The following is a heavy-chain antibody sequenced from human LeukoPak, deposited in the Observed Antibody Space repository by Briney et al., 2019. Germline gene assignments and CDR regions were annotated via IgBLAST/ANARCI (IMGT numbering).Heavy chain of an antibody. CDR2: ISSSSSYI. CDR3: ARGPRRRWLQLYYFDY. J-gene: IGHJ4*02. D-gene: IGHD5-24*01. V-gene: IGHV3-21*01. Sequence: AGGSLRLSCAASGFTFSSYSMNWVRQAPGKGLEWVSSISSSSSYIYYADSVKGRFTISRDNAKNSLYLQMNSLRAEDTAVYYCARGPRRRWLQLYYFDYWGQGTLVTVSS. CDR1: GFTFSSYS.